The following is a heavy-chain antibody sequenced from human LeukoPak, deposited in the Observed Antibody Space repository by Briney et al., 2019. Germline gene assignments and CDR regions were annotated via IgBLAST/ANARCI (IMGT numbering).Heavy chain of an antibody. V-gene: IGHV4-31*11. J-gene: IGHJ5*02. CDR1: GGSFSGYY. Sequence: SETLSLTCAVYGGSFSGYYWSWIRQHPGKGLEWLGYIYYSGSTYYNPSLKSRVTISVDTSKNQFSLKLSSVTAADTAVYYCARGAISGYLNWFDPWGQGTLVTVSS. CDR3: ARGAISGYLNWFDP. D-gene: IGHD3-22*01. CDR2: IYYSGST.